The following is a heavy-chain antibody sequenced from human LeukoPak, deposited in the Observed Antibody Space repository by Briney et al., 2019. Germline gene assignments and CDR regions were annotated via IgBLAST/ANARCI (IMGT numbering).Heavy chain of an antibody. J-gene: IGHJ4*02. CDR1: GGTFSSYA. CDR3: ARDREAYCGGDCYSGFDY. V-gene: IGHV1-69*01. D-gene: IGHD2-21*02. Sequence: SVKVSCKASGGTFSSYAISWVRQAPGQGLEWMGGIIPIFGTANYAQKFQGRVTITADESTSTAYMELSSLRPEDTAVYYCARDREAYCGGDCYSGFDYWGQGTLVTVSS. CDR2: IIPIFGTA.